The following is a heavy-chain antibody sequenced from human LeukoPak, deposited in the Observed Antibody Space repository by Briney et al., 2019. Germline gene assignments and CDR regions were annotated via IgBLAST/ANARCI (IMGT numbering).Heavy chain of an antibody. CDR1: GGSISSYY. J-gene: IGHJ4*02. V-gene: IGHV4-4*07. CDR2: IYTSGST. D-gene: IGHD6-13*01. CDR3: ARGLSSSWYGGGYYFDY. Sequence: SETLSLTCTVSGGSISSYYWSWIRQPAGKGLEWIGRIYTSGSTNYNPSLKSRVTISVDKSKNQFSLKLSSVTAADTAVYYCARGLSSSWYGGGYYFDYWGQGTLVTVSS.